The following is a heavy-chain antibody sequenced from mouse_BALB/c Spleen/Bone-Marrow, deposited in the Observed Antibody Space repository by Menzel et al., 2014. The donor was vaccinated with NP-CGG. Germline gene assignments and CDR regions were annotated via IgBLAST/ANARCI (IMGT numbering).Heavy chain of an antibody. D-gene: IGHD2-10*02. CDR1: GFTFSDFY. J-gene: IGHJ3*01. Sequence: EVKLMESGGGLVQPGDSLRLSCATSGFTFSDFYMAWVRQPPGKRLEWIAASRNKAKYYTTEYSASVKGRFIVSRDTSQSVLYLQMNALRAEDTAIYYCARDVGYGNYFVYWGQGTLVTVSA. V-gene: IGHV7-1*02. CDR2: SRNKAKYYTT. CDR3: ARDVGYGNYFVY.